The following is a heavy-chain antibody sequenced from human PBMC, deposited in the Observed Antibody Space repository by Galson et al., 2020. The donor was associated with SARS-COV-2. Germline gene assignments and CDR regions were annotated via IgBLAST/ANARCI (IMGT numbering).Heavy chain of an antibody. CDR1: GYTFTDYY. J-gene: IGHJ4*02. Sequence: ALVKVSCKASGYTFTDYYMHWVRQAPGQGLEWMGWINPNSGGTNYAQKFQGRVTMTRDTSTSTAYMELSRLRSDDTAVYYCARDQGGGSYRLGFDYWGQGTLVTVSS. CDR2: INPNSGGT. V-gene: IGHV1-2*02. D-gene: IGHD1-26*01. CDR3: ARDQGGGSYRLGFDY.